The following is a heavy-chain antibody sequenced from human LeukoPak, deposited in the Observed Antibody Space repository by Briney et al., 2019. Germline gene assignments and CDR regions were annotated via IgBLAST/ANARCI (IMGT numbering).Heavy chain of an antibody. Sequence: GGSLRLSCAASGFTFSSYAMSWVRQAPGKGLEWVSAISGSGGSTYYADSVKGRFTISRDNSKNTLYLQMNSLRAEDTAVYYCAKINSSGLYYYYYYMDVWGKGTTVTISS. D-gene: IGHD6-19*01. CDR2: ISGSGGST. CDR3: AKINSSGLYYYYYYMDV. CDR1: GFTFSSYA. V-gene: IGHV3-23*01. J-gene: IGHJ6*03.